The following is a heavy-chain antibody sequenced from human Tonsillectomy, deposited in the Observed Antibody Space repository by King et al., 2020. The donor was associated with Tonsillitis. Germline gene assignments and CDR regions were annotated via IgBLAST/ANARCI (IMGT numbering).Heavy chain of an antibody. CDR3: ASLKEAKIVATIGVSL. D-gene: IGHD5-12*01. CDR2: INHSGST. CDR1: GGSFSGYY. Sequence: VQLQQWGAGLLKPSETLSLTCAVYGGSFSGYYWSWIRQPPGKGLEWIGEINHSGSTNYNPSLKSRVTISVDTSTNQFSLNLCSVTAADTAVYYCASLKEAKIVATIGVSLWGQGTLVTVSS. V-gene: IGHV4-34*01. J-gene: IGHJ4*02.